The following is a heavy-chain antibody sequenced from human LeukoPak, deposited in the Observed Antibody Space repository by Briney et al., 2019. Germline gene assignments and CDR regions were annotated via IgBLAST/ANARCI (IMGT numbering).Heavy chain of an antibody. J-gene: IGHJ4*02. CDR2: IYYTGST. D-gene: IGHD2-8*01. CDR1: GGFISSGGYY. CDR3: ARLGHCTNGVCYTLDY. Sequence: SETLSLTCTVSGGFISSGGYYWSWIRQHPGKGLEWIGYIYYTGSTYYNASLKSRVMISVDTSNNRFSLKLSSVTAADTAVYYCARLGHCTNGVCYTLDYWGQGTLVTVSS. V-gene: IGHV4-31*03.